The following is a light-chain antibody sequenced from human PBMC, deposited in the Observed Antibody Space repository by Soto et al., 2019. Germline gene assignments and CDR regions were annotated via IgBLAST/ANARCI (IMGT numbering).Light chain of an antibody. CDR2: DAS. CDR1: QSIGTY. J-gene: IGKJ4*01. CDR3: QQLNNYPLT. Sequence: PGERATVSCRASQSIGTYLAWYQQKPGQAPRLLIYDASNRATGIPARFSGSGSGTEFTLTISSLQPEDFATYYCQQLNNYPLTFGGGTKVDIK. V-gene: IGKV3-11*01.